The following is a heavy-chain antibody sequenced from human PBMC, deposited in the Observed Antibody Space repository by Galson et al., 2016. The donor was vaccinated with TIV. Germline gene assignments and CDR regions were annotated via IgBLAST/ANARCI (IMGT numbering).Heavy chain of an antibody. J-gene: IGHJ5*02. D-gene: IGHD3-22*01. CDR1: GYTFSGHF. CDR2: INPSTGDT. Sequence: SVKVSCKASGYTFSGHFIHWVRQAPGQGLEWMGWINPSTGDTRYAQKFQGRVTMTREKSTSTAYMDLNRLRSDDTAVYYCARNQGCYYDSSGSYYNWFDPWGQGTLVTVAS. CDR3: ARNQGCYYDSSGSYYNWFDP. V-gene: IGHV1-2*02.